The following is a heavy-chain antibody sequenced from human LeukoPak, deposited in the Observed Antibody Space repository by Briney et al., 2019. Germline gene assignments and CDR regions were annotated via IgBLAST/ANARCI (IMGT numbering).Heavy chain of an antibody. CDR2: IIPIFGTA. CDR1: GGTFSSYA. D-gene: IGHD3-10*01. CDR3: ARTANVLLWFGELNWFDP. Sequence: GASVKVSCKASGGTFSSYAISWVRQAPGQGLEWMGGIIPIFGTANYAQKLQGRVTMTTDTSTSTAYMELRSLRSDDTAVYYCARTANVLLWFGELNWFDPWGQGTLVTVSS. J-gene: IGHJ5*02. V-gene: IGHV1-69*05.